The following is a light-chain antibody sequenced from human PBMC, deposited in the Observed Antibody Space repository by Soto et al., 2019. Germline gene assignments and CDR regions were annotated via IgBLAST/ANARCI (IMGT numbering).Light chain of an antibody. V-gene: IGKV3-20*01. Sequence: EIVLTQSPGTLSLSPWEIATLSCRASQSVSNNYLAWYQQKPGQAPRLLIYGASSRATGIPDRFSGSGSGTDFTLTISRLEPEDFAVYYCQQYGSSPTFGQGTKVDIK. CDR3: QQYGSSPT. CDR2: GAS. CDR1: QSVSNNY. J-gene: IGKJ1*01.